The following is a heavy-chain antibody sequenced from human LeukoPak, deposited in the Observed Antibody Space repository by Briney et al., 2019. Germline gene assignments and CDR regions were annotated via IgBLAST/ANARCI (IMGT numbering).Heavy chain of an antibody. CDR3: ATGLRIAAAGTAVDY. D-gene: IGHD6-13*01. V-gene: IGHV1-24*01. CDR1: GYTLTELS. Sequence: ASVKVSCKVSGYTLTELSMHWVRQAPGKGLEWMGGFDPEDGETIYAQKFQGRVTMTEDTSTDTAYMELSSLRSEDTAVYYCATGLRIAAAGTAVDYWGQGTLVTVSS. J-gene: IGHJ4*02. CDR2: FDPEDGET.